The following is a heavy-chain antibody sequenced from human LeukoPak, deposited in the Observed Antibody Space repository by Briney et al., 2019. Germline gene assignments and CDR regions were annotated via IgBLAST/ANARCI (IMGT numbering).Heavy chain of an antibody. Sequence: SETLSLTCTVSGGSISSYYWSWIRQPPGKGLEWIGYVYSSGSTNYNPSLKSRVTISVDTSKNQFSLKLSSVTAADTAVYYCARYSYGGYHFDYWGQGTLVIVSS. CDR3: ARYSYGGYHFDY. J-gene: IGHJ4*02. D-gene: IGHD5-18*01. V-gene: IGHV4-59*01. CDR1: GGSISSYY. CDR2: VYSSGST.